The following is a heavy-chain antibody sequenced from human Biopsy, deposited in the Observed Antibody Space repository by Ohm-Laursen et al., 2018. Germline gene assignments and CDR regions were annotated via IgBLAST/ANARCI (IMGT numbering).Heavy chain of an antibody. V-gene: IGHV1-8*01. CDR2: MIPISGKT. CDR3: ARGYSRRVSIFEASIYWFDT. D-gene: IGHD6-6*01. Sequence: ASVKVSCKASGYSFSTYDVNWVRQAPGQGLEWIGWMIPISGKTDYAQRFQGRVTLTMNTSISTAYMELSGLRSEDTAVYFCARGYSRRVSIFEASIYWFDTWGQGTLVTVSS. J-gene: IGHJ5*02. CDR1: GYSFSTYD.